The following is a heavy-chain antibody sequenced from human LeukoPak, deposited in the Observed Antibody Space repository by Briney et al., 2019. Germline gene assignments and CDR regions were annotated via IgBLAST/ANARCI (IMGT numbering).Heavy chain of an antibody. CDR1: GFTFSYYG. CDR2: VFADGSNV. J-gene: IGHJ4*02. CDR3: GRNVDNWNYVDY. V-gene: IGHV3-30*02. D-gene: IGHD3-10*02. Sequence: GGSLRLSCTASGFTFSYYGMHWVRQAPGKGLEWLSFVFADGSNVFYADSVRGRFTISRDNRNNILYLQMNSLRAEDTAMYFCGRNVDNWNYVDYWGQGTLVSVSS.